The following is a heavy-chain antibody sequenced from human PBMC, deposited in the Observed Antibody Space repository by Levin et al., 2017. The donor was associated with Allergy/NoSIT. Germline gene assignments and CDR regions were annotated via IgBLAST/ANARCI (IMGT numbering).Heavy chain of an antibody. V-gene: IGHV5-51*01. D-gene: IGHD6-13*01. CDR3: ARQGPGIAAAGTPLGDAFDI. Sequence: GGSLRLSCKGSGYSFTSYWIGWVRQMPGKGLEWMGIIYPGDSDTRYSPSFQGQVTISADKSISTAYLQWSSLKASDTAMYYCARQGPGIAAAGTPLGDAFDIWGQGTMVTVSS. J-gene: IGHJ3*02. CDR2: IYPGDSDT. CDR1: GYSFTSYW.